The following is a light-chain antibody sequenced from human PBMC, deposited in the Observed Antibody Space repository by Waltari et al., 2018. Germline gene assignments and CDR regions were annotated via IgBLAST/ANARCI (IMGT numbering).Light chain of an antibody. CDR1: QNINNF. V-gene: IGKV1-39*01. J-gene: IGKJ4*01. Sequence: DIRLTQSPSSLSASVGDRVTITCRASQNINNFLNWYQHRPGKAPNLLIYAASTLHTGVPSRFSGSGSGRDFTLTISSLQPEDSATYYCQQSYTSVSLTFGGGTRVQIK. CDR2: AAS. CDR3: QQSYTSVSLT.